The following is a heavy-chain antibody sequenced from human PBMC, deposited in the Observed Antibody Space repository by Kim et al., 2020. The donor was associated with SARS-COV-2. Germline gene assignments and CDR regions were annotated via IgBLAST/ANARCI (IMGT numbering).Heavy chain of an antibody. Sequence: SQTLSLTCAISGDSVSSNSAAWNWIRQSPSRGLEWLGRTYYRSKWYNDYAVSVKSRITINPDTSKNQFSLQLNSVTPEDTAVYYCARDRTLSYSSSWVDYYYYGMDVWGQGTTVTVSS. CDR3: ARDRTLSYSSSWVDYYYYGMDV. CDR2: TYYRSKWYN. D-gene: IGHD6-6*01. J-gene: IGHJ6*02. V-gene: IGHV6-1*01. CDR1: GDSVSSNSAA.